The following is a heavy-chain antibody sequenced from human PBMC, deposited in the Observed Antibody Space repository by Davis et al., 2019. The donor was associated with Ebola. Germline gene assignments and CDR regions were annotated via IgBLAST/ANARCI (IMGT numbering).Heavy chain of an antibody. CDR2: IKPDGSEK. Sequence: GESLKISCATSGFTFSRYWMSWVRQAPGKGLQWVANIKPDGSEKYYVDSVKGRFTISRDNAKNTLYLQMNSLRGDDTAIYYCARGGNFGSGNYPDYWGHGTLVTVSS. J-gene: IGHJ4*01. CDR1: GFTFSRYW. V-gene: IGHV3-7*01. CDR3: ARGGNFGSGNYPDY. D-gene: IGHD3-10*01.